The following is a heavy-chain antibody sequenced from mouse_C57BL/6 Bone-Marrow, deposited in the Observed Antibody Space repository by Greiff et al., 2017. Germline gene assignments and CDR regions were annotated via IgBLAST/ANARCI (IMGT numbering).Heavy chain of an antibody. CDR3: ARAGPFAY. J-gene: IGHJ3*01. CDR2: INPSSGYT. Sequence: VQLVESGAELARPGASVKMSCKASGYTFTSYTMHWVKQRPGQGLEWIGYINPSSGYTKYNQKFKDKATLTADKSSSTAYMQLSSLTSEDSAVYYCARAGPFAYEGRGTLVTVSA. CDR1: GYTFTSYT. D-gene: IGHD3-3*01. V-gene: IGHV1-4*01.